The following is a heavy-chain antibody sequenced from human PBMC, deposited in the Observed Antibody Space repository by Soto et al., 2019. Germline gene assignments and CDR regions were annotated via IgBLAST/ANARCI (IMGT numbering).Heavy chain of an antibody. CDR1: GGTFSSYA. CDR3: ASTGDYYYYGMDV. Sequence: SVKVSCKASGGTFSSYAISWVRQAPGQGLEWMGGIIPIFGTANYAQKFQGRVTITADESTSTAYMELSSLRSEDTAVYYCASTGDYYYYGMDVWGQGTTVTVSS. V-gene: IGHV1-69*13. J-gene: IGHJ6*02. CDR2: IIPIFGTA.